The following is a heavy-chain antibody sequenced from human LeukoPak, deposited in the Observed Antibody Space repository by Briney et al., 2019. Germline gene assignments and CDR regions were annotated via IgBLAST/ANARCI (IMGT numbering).Heavy chain of an antibody. Sequence: PGGSLRLSCAASGFTFSSYAMSWVRQAPGKGLEWVAFIRYDGNNKYYADSVKGRFTISRDNSKNTLYLQMNSLRAEDTAVYYCGKVYYDFWSGPSLGAFDIWGQGTILTVSS. V-gene: IGHV3-30*02. D-gene: IGHD3-3*01. CDR3: GKVYYDFWSGPSLGAFDI. J-gene: IGHJ3*02. CDR1: GFTFSSYA. CDR2: IRYDGNNK.